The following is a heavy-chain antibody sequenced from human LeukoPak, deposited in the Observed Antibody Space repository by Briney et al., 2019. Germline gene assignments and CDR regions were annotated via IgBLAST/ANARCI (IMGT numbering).Heavy chain of an antibody. CDR3: ARDSSSSWYGGWFDP. J-gene: IGHJ5*02. Sequence: PSETLSLTCTVSGYSISSGYYWGWIRQPPGKGLEWIGSIYHSGSTYYNPSLKSRVTISVDTSKNQFSLKLSSVTAADTAVYYCARDSSSSWYGGWFDPWGQGTLVTVSS. CDR2: IYHSGST. CDR1: GYSISSGYY. D-gene: IGHD6-13*01. V-gene: IGHV4-38-2*02.